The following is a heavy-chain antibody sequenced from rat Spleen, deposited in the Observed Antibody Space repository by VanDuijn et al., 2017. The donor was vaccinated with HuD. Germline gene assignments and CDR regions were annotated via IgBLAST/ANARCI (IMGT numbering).Heavy chain of an antibody. Sequence: QVQMKETGPGLVQTTQTLSVTCTVSGFSLTNYGVHWVRQAPGKGLEWMGIIWGDGSTNYNSALKSRLSISRETSKNQVFLTMNSLQTEDTATYFCIRESLPGYNSHWFVYWGQGTLVTVSS. D-gene: IGHD1-4*01. CDR1: GFSLTNYG. CDR2: IWGDGST. CDR3: IRESLPGYNSHWFVY. V-gene: IGHV2-77*01. J-gene: IGHJ3*01.